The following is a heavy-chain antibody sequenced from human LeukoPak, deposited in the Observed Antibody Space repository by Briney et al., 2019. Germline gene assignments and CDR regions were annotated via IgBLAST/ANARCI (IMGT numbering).Heavy chain of an antibody. V-gene: IGHV3-11*01. CDR1: GFTFSDYY. J-gene: IGHJ5*02. CDR2: ISSSGSTI. Sequence: PGGSLTLSCAASGFTFSDYYMSWIRQAPGKGLEWVSYISSSGSTIYYPDSVKGRFTISRDNAKNSLYLQMNSLRAEDTAVYYCARDYSSSWGYNWFDPWGQGTLVTVSS. CDR3: ARDYSSSWGYNWFDP. D-gene: IGHD6-13*01.